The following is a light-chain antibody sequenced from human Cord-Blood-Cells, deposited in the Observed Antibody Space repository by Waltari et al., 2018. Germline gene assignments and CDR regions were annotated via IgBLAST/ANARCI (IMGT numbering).Light chain of an antibody. V-gene: IGKV1-39*01. J-gene: IGKJ4*01. Sequence: IQITQSPSSLSSSLGGRVTTTCRASQSSNRYLNWYKQKPGKAPKLLIYAASSLQSGVPSRFSGSGSGTEFNFTISSLQPEDFATYYCQQSYSTPLTFGGGTKVEIK. CDR2: AAS. CDR1: QSSNRY. CDR3: QQSYSTPLT.